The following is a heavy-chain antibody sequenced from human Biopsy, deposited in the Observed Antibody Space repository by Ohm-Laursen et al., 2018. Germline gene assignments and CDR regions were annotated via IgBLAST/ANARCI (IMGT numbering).Heavy chain of an antibody. Sequence: SETLSLTCTVSGDSVTKYYWSWIRQPPGKGLEWIGHIFYSVVTNYNPSLQSRVSISVATSRNQVTQTLSSVTAADAAVYYCAGDSGIINYGNFKYYHYYGMDVWGQGTKVTVSS. V-gene: IGHV4-59*02. CDR3: AGDSGIINYGNFKYYHYYGMDV. D-gene: IGHD4-11*01. J-gene: IGHJ6*02. CDR2: IFYSVVT. CDR1: GDSVTKYY.